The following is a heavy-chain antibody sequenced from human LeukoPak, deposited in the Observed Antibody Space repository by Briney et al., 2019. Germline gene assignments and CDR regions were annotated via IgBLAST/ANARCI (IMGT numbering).Heavy chain of an antibody. CDR3: ARDRGYSFGYSFDY. Sequence: SETLSLTCTVSGGSISSYYWSWIRQPAGKGLEWIGRISPSGSTNYNPSLKSRVTMSADTSKSQFSLKLSSVTAADTAVYYCARDRGYSFGYSFDYWGQGTLVTVSS. CDR2: ISPSGST. CDR1: GGSISSYY. D-gene: IGHD5-18*01. J-gene: IGHJ4*02. V-gene: IGHV4-4*07.